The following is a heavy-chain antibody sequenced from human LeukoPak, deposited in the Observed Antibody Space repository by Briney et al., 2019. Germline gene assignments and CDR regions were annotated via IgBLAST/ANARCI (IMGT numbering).Heavy chain of an antibody. Sequence: GGSLRLSCAVSGITLSNYGMSWVRQAPGKGLEWVANIKQDGSEKYYVDSVKGRFTISRDNAKNSLYLQMNSLRAEDTAVYYCARDRLWFGELLYYYYYGMDVWGQGTTVTVSS. CDR2: IKQDGSEK. CDR3: ARDRLWFGELLYYYYYGMDV. J-gene: IGHJ6*02. CDR1: GITLSNYG. D-gene: IGHD3-10*01. V-gene: IGHV3-7*01.